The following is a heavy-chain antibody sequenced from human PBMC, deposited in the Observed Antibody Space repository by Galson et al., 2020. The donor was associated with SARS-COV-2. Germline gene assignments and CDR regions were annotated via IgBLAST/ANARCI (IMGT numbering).Heavy chain of an antibody. J-gene: IGHJ4*02. CDR2: TNTGNP. Sequence: TNTGNPTYAQGFTGRFVFSLDTSISTAYLQITSLKAEDTAVYYCTRGAGAWFGELLDYWGQGTLVTVSS. CDR3: TRGAGAWFGELLDY. D-gene: IGHD3-10*01. V-gene: IGHV7-4-1*02.